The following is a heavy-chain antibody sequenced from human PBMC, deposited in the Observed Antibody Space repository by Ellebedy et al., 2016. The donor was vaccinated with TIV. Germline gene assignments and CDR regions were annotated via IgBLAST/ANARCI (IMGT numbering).Heavy chain of an antibody. D-gene: IGHD1-1*01. J-gene: IGHJ5*02. Sequence: GESLKISCKGSGYSFTSYWIGRVRQMPGKGLEWMGLIYPGDSDTRYSPSFQGQVTISADKSISTAYLQWSSLKASDTAMYYCARRAWNDVGSFDPWGQGTLVTVSS. V-gene: IGHV5-51*01. CDR1: GYSFTSYW. CDR2: IYPGDSDT. CDR3: ARRAWNDVGSFDP.